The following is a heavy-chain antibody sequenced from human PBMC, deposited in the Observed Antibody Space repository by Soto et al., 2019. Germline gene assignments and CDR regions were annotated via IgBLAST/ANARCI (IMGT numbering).Heavy chain of an antibody. CDR3: ARERGYYGSGSYSYYYYGMDV. D-gene: IGHD3-10*01. J-gene: IGHJ6*02. Sequence: VKVSCKASGYTFTGYYMHWVRQAPGQGREWMGWINPNSGGTNYAQKFQGWVTMTRDTSISTAYMELSRLRSDDTAVYYCARERGYYGSGSYSYYYYGMDVWGQGTTVTAP. CDR2: INPNSGGT. CDR1: GYTFTGYY. V-gene: IGHV1-2*04.